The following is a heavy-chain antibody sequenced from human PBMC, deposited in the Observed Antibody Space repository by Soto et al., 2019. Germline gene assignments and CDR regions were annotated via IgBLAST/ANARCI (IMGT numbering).Heavy chain of an antibody. J-gene: IGHJ6*02. V-gene: IGHV1-69*13. CDR3: ARPDEGGYSSNHHYYYALDV. D-gene: IGHD3-22*01. CDR2: IIPIFDIT. CDR1: GGTFRSYS. Sequence: SVKVSCKASGGTFRSYSISWVRQAPGRGLEWMGGIIPIFDITNYAQKFQGRVTITADESTSTAYMELSSLGSDDTAVYYCARPDEGGYSSNHHYYYALDVWGQGTTVTVSS.